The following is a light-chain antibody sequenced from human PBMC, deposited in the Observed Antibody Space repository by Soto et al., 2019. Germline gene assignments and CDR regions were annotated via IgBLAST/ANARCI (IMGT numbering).Light chain of an antibody. CDR2: LAS. V-gene: IGKV3-11*01. CDR3: HQRQSWPRT. Sequence: EIVLTQSPATLSSFPGDRVTLSCRASQAVNTRLAWYQHKPRQAPRPLIYLASNRAAGVPARFSGSGSGTDFTLTISNVEPEDFAVYYCHQRQSWPRTFGQGTTVDIK. J-gene: IGKJ1*01. CDR1: QAVNTR.